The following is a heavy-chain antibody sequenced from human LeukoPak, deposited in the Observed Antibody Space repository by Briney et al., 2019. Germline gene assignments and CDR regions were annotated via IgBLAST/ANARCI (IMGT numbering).Heavy chain of an antibody. Sequence: GGSLRLSCAASGFTFSSYWMHWVRQAPGKGLVWVSRINSDGSTTTYADSVKGRFTISRDNAKNTLYLQMNSLRAEDTAVYYCARICTGGSRLIDSWGQGTLVTVSS. J-gene: IGHJ4*02. V-gene: IGHV3-74*01. CDR1: GFTFSSYW. CDR3: ARICTGGSRLIDS. CDR2: INSDGSTT. D-gene: IGHD2-15*01.